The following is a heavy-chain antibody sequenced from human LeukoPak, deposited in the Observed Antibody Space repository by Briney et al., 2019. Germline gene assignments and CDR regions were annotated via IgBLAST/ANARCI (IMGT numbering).Heavy chain of an antibody. CDR3: AKDLGFGGYYSYFDY. CDR2: IRYDGSNK. D-gene: IGHD3-22*01. J-gene: IGHJ4*02. CDR1: GFTFSSYG. Sequence: GGSLRLSCAASGFTFSSYGMHWVRKVPGKGLEWVAFIRYDGSNKYYADSVKGRFTISRDNSKNTLYLQMNSLRAEDTAVYYCAKDLGFGGYYSYFDYWGQGTLVTVSS. V-gene: IGHV3-30*02.